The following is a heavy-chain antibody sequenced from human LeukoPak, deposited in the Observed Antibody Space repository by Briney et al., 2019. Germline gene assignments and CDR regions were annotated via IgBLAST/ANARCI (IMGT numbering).Heavy chain of an antibody. D-gene: IGHD2-15*01. Sequence: PGGSLRLSCAASGFTFSSYSMNWVRQAPGKGLEWVSSISSSSSYIYYADSVKGRFTISRDNAKNSLYLQMTSLRAEDTAAYYCARAGVLGYCSGGSCYTSRDWGQGTLVTVSS. CDR1: GFTFSSYS. J-gene: IGHJ4*02. V-gene: IGHV3-21*01. CDR3: ARAGVLGYCSGGSCYTSRD. CDR2: ISSSSSYI.